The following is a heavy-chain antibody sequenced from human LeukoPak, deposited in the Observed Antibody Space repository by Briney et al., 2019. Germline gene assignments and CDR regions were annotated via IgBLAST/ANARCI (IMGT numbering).Heavy chain of an antibody. CDR2: KYARGNS. Sequence: SETLSLTCTVSGGSISNYYWSWIRQPAGKGLEWIGRKYARGNSNYNPPVQSRVTMSVDTSKNQFSLKLRSVTAADTAVYYYARGRYCSADICTGGDSFDIWGQGTMVSVSS. CDR3: ARGRYCSADICTGGDSFDI. V-gene: IGHV4-4*07. CDR1: GGSISNYY. D-gene: IGHD2-15*01. J-gene: IGHJ3*02.